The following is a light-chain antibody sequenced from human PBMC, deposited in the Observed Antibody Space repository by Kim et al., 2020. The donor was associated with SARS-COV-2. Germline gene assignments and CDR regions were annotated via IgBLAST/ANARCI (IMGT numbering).Light chain of an antibody. V-gene: IGLV1-44*01. CDR1: SSNHGTKA. CDR3: AAWDDSLNGRV. Sequence: QRVTSLCSGSSSNHGTKAVNWLQQFPGTAPKLLIYSNDQRPSGVPDRFSGSRSGTSASLAISGLQSEDEAEYYCAAWDDSLNGRVFGGGTQLTVL. J-gene: IGLJ3*02. CDR2: SND.